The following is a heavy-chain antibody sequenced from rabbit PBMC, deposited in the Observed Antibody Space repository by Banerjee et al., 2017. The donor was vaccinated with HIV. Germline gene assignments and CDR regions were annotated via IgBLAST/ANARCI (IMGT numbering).Heavy chain of an antibody. CDR3: ARDRGDWGYYFNL. CDR1: GFTITSNYD. D-gene: IGHD4-1*01. Sequence: QSLEESGGGLVKPGASLTLTCTASGFTITSNYDMCWVRQAPGKGLEWIGCINTGSGNAYYASWVISRFTISKTSSTTVALQMTSLTAADTATYFCARDRGDWGYYFNLWGPGTLVTVS. J-gene: IGHJ4*01. CDR2: INTGSGNA. V-gene: IGHV1S40*01.